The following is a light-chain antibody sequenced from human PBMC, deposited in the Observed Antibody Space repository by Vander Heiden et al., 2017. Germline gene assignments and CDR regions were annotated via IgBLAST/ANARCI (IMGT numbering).Light chain of an antibody. CDR3: QAWDSSIVV. V-gene: IGLV3-1*01. J-gene: IGLJ2*01. Sequence: SSELTQPPSLSVSPGQTASITCSGDKLGDKYACWYQQKPGQSPVQVIYEDSKRPSGIPERFSGSISGNTATLTIRGTQAMDEADYYCQAWDSSIVVFGGGTKLTVL. CDR2: EDS. CDR1: KLGDKY.